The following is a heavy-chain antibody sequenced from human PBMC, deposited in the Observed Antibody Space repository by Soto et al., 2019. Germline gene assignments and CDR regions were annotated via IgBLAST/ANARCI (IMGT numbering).Heavy chain of an antibody. V-gene: IGHV1-69*13. D-gene: IGHD6-13*01. CDR3: ARDPRGVAAAGVFDY. CDR1: GGTFSSYA. J-gene: IGHJ4*02. CDR2: IIPIFGTA. Sequence: SVKVSCKASGGTFSSYAISWVRQAPGQGFEWMGGIIPIFGTANYAQKFQGRVTITADESTSTAYMELSSLRSEDTAVYYCARDPRGVAAAGVFDYWGQGTLVTVSS.